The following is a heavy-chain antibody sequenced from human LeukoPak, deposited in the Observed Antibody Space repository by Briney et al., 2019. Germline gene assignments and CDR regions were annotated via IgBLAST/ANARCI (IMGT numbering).Heavy chain of an antibody. CDR3: AKDRGSYCSSTSCYVGY. CDR2: IRYDGSNK. CDR1: GFTFSSYG. V-gene: IGHV3-30*02. Sequence: GGSLRLSCAASGFTFSSYGMHWVRQAPGKGLEWVAFIRYDGSNKYHADSVKGRFTISRDNSKNTLYLQMNSLRAEDTAVYYCAKDRGSYCSSTSCYVGYWGQGTLVTVSS. D-gene: IGHD2-2*01. J-gene: IGHJ4*02.